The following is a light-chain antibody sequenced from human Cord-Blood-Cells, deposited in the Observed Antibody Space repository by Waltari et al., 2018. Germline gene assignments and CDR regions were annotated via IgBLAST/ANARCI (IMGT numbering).Light chain of an antibody. CDR1: QGISNY. V-gene: IGKV1-27*01. Sequence: SLSASVGDRVTITCRTSQGISNYLAWYQQKPGKVPKLLIYAASTLQSGVPSRFSGSGSGTDFTLTISSLQPEDVATYYCQKYNSAPLFTFGPGTKVDIK. J-gene: IGKJ3*01. CDR2: AAS. CDR3: QKYNSAPLFT.